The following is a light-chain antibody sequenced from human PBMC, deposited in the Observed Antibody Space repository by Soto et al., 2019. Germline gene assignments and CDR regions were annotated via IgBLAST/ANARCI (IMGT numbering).Light chain of an antibody. Sequence: EILMTQLPPTLHVSPGERATLSCRTSQSLRSDLAWYQQKPGQAPRLLIYDASNRATGIPDRFSGGGSGTDFTLTISSLEPEDFAVYYCQQRSNWPPTFGQGTRLEN. CDR3: QQRSNWPPT. V-gene: IGKV3-11*01. CDR2: DAS. CDR1: QSLRSD. J-gene: IGKJ5*01.